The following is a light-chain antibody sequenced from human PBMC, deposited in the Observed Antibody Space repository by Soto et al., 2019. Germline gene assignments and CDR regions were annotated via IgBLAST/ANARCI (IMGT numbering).Light chain of an antibody. J-gene: IGKJ1*01. CDR2: GAS. CDR3: QQYGGSPQT. Sequence: EIVLTQSPGTLSLSPGERATLSCRASQSVSNYLAGYQQKPGQAPRLVIYGASRRATVIPDRFSGSGSGTDFTLTISRLEPEDFAVYYCQQYGGSPQTFGQGTNVEVK. V-gene: IGKV3-20*01. CDR1: QSVSNY.